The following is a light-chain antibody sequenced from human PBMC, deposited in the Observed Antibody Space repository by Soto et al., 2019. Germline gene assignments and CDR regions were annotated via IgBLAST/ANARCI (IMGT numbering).Light chain of an antibody. J-gene: IGKJ1*01. V-gene: IGKV1-39*01. CDR2: AAS. CDR1: QSISSY. Sequence: IQLTQSPSSLSASVGDRVTITCRASQSISSYLNWYQQKPGKAPKLLIYAASSLQSGVPSRFSGSGSGTDFTLTISSLQPEDFATYYCQQSYSTPPTFGQGNKVDIK. CDR3: QQSYSTPPT.